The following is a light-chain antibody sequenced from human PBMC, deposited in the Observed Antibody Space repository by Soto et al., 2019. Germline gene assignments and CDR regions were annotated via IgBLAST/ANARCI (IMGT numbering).Light chain of an antibody. Sequence: QSVLTQPASVSGSPGQSITISCTGTSSDAGAYNYVSWYQQRPGKAPKFMIYEVTNRPSGVSNRFSGSKSGNTASLTISGLQAEDEADYYCASYTSRGTRVFGTGTKLTVL. J-gene: IGLJ1*01. CDR2: EVT. CDR3: ASYTSRGTRV. CDR1: SSDAGAYNY. V-gene: IGLV2-14*01.